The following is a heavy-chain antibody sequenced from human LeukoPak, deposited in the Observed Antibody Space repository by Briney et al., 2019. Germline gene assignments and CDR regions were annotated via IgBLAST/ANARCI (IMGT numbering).Heavy chain of an antibody. D-gene: IGHD3-10*01. CDR3: ARDLSGRFDP. CDR2: TYYRSKWYN. V-gene: IGHV6-1*01. CDR1: GDSVSSNSAA. J-gene: IGHJ5*02. Sequence: SQTLSLTCAISGDSVSSNSAAWNWIRQSPSRGLEWLGRTYYRSKWYNDYAVSVKGRITINADISMNHFSLQLNSATPEDTAVYYCARDLSGRFDPWGQETLVTVSS.